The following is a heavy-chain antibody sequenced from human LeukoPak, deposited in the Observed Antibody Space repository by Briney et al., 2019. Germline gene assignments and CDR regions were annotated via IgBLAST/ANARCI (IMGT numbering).Heavy chain of an antibody. D-gene: IGHD6-6*01. Sequence: SGTLSLTCTVSGGSISSYYWSWIRQPPGKGLEWIGYIYYSGSTDYNPSLKSRVTISVDTSKNQFSLKLSSVTAADTAVYYCATNIAARRGYYFDYWGQGTLVTVSS. V-gene: IGHV4-59*01. CDR2: IYYSGST. CDR3: ATNIAARRGYYFDY. J-gene: IGHJ4*02. CDR1: GGSISSYY.